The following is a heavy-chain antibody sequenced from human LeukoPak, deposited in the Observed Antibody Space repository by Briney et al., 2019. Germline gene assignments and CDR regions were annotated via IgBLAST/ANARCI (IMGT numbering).Heavy chain of an antibody. Sequence: GGSLRLSCAASGFTFTTYAMSWVRQAPGEGLEWVSGISNSGDSTYYSDSLKGRFTISRDNSKNTLHLQMSNLRADDTALYYCAKDRCDGTTCPEVWGQGTLVTVSS. V-gene: IGHV3-23*01. CDR3: AKDRCDGTTCPEV. CDR2: ISNSGDST. D-gene: IGHD2-2*01. CDR1: GFTFTTYA. J-gene: IGHJ4*02.